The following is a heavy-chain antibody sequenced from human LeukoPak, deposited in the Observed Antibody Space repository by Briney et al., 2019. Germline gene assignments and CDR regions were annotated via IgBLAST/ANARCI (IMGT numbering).Heavy chain of an antibody. Sequence: GGSLRLSCAASGFTFSSYAMSWVRQAPGKGLEWVSCISVSGSNTHHADSVKGRFAISRDNSKNTLCLQMNSLRAEDTAVYYCAKTFSGGWAIDYWGQGTLVTVSS. CDR2: ISVSGSNT. J-gene: IGHJ4*02. CDR3: AKTFSGGWAIDY. CDR1: GFTFSSYA. V-gene: IGHV3-23*01. D-gene: IGHD6-19*01.